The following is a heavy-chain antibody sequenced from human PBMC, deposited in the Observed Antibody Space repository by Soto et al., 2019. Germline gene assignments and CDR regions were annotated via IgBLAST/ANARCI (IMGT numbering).Heavy chain of an antibody. V-gene: IGHV1-18*01. CDR3: ARGRYGAY. CDR2: ISAHNGNT. Sequence: QVHLVQSGAEVKKPGASVKVSCKASGYTFTSYGITWVRQAPGQGLEWMGWISAHNGNTDYAQKLQGRVIVTRDTSTRTAYMGLRSLISDDPAVYYCARGRYGAYWGQGALVTVSS. D-gene: IGHD3-10*01. CDR1: GYTFTSYG. J-gene: IGHJ4*02.